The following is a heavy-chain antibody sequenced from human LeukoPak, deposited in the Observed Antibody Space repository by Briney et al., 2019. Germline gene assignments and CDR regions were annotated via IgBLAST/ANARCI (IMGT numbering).Heavy chain of an antibody. D-gene: IGHD6-6*01. V-gene: IGHV1-2*02. CDR3: ARQGQLVGY. CDR2: INPNSGGT. J-gene: IGHJ4*02. CDR1: GYTFTAYY. Sequence: GASVKVSCKASGYTFTAYYMHWVRQAPGQGLERMGWINPNSGGTNYAQKFQGRVTMTRDTSISTAYMELSGLRSEDTAVYYCARQGQLVGYWGQGTLVTVSS.